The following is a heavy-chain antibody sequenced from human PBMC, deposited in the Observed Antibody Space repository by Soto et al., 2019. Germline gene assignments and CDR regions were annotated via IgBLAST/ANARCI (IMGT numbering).Heavy chain of an antibody. D-gene: IGHD6-19*01. J-gene: IGHJ4*02. CDR3: AKDRAGDHPFDC. V-gene: IGHV3-30*18. Sequence: QVQLVESGGGVVQPGRSLRLSCAASGFTFSSDGMHWVRQAPGKGLEWVAVISYDGSNKYYADSVKGRFTISRDNSKNTLFLQMNSLRAEDTAVYYCAKDRAGDHPFDCWGQGTLVTVSS. CDR1: GFTFSSDG. CDR2: ISYDGSNK.